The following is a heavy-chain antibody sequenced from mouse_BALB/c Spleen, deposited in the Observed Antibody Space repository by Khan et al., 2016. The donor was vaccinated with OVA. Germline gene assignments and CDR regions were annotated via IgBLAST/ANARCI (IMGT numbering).Heavy chain of an antibody. CDR2: ISCYNGST. CDR1: GYSFTGYY. D-gene: IGHD1-1*01. CDR3: AREDYYGSSSFAY. V-gene: IGHV1S34*01. Sequence: LVKTGASVKISCKASGYSFTGYYMHWVKQSHGKSLEWIGYISCYNGSTTYNQKFKGKATFTVDTSSSTVYMQFNSLTSEDSAVSYVAREDYYGSSSFAYWGRGTLVTVSA. J-gene: IGHJ3*01.